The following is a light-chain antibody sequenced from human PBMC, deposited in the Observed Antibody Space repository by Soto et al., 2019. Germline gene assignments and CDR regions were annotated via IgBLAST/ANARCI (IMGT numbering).Light chain of an antibody. Sequence: IMTLSAATLSVSHEARATLSCRTSQSVSSNLAWYQQKPGQAPRLLIYGASTRATGIPARFSGSGSGTEFTLTISSLQSEDFAVYYCQQYNNWPPITFGQGTRLEI. J-gene: IGKJ5*01. CDR3: QQYNNWPPIT. V-gene: IGKV3D-15*01. CDR1: QSVSSN. CDR2: GAS.